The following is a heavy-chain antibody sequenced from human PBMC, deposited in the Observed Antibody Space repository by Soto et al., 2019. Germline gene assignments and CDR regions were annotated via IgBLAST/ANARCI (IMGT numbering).Heavy chain of an antibody. CDR1: GGSFSGYY. Sequence: QVQLQQWGAGLLKPSETLSLTCAVYGGSFSGYYWSWIRQPPGKGLEWIGEINHSGSTNYNPSLKGRVTISVDPSKNQFSLKRSSVTAADTAVYYCGRAAAALGGMDVWGQGTTVTVSS. V-gene: IGHV4-34*01. CDR2: INHSGST. CDR3: GRAAAALGGMDV. D-gene: IGHD6-13*01. J-gene: IGHJ6*02.